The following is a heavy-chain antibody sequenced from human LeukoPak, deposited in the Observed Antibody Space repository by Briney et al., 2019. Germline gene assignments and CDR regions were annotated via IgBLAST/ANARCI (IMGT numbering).Heavy chain of an antibody. J-gene: IGHJ4*02. CDR2: ISSSSSYI. Sequence: PGGSLRLSCAASGFTFSTYSMDWVRQAPGKGLEWGSSISSSSSYIYYADSVKGRFTISRDNAKNSLYLQMNSLRAEDTAVYYCARDGEVSYSSGWSYFDYWGQGTLVTVSS. D-gene: IGHD6-19*01. V-gene: IGHV3-21*01. CDR1: GFTFSTYS. CDR3: ARDGEVSYSSGWSYFDY.